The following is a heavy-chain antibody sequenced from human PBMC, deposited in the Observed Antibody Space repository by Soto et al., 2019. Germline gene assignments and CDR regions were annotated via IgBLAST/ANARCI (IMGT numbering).Heavy chain of an antibody. D-gene: IGHD6-19*01. CDR3: ASSSSGWYRRQINYYFDY. V-gene: IGHV1-8*01. CDR2: MNPNSGNT. Sequence: GASVKVSCKASGYTFTSYDINWVRQATGQGLEWMGWMNPNSGNTGYAQKFQGRVTMTRNTSISTAYMELSSLRSEDTAVYYCASSSSGWYRRQINYYFDYWGQGTLVTVSS. CDR1: GYTFTSYD. J-gene: IGHJ4*02.